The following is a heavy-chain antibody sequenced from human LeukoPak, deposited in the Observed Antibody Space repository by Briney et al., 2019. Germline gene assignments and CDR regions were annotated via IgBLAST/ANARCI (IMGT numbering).Heavy chain of an antibody. Sequence: GGSLRLSCTASGFTFGDYAMSWVRQAPGKGLEWVGFIRSKADGGTTEYAASVKGRFTIARDDSKTIAYLKMNSLKTDATAVYYCTRDPRGSYGPDAFDIWGQGTMVTVSS. J-gene: IGHJ3*02. CDR2: IRSKADGGTT. D-gene: IGHD1-26*01. V-gene: IGHV3-49*04. CDR3: TRDPRGSYGPDAFDI. CDR1: GFTFGDYA.